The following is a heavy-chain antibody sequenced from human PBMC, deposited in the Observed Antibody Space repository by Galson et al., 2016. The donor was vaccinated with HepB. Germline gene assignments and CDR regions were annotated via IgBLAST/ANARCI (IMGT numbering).Heavy chain of an antibody. Sequence: QAPGKGLEWVSSISRGGTYKYYAVSVEGRFTISRDNAKNSLSLQMNSLRAEDTAVYFCARDKSSGYSDAFDMWGQGTMVTVSS. V-gene: IGHV3-21*01. CDR2: ISRGGTYK. J-gene: IGHJ3*02. D-gene: IGHD3-22*01. CDR3: ARDKSSGYSDAFDM.